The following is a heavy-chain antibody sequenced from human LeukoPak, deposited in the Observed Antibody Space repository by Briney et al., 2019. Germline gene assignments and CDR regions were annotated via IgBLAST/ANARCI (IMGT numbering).Heavy chain of an antibody. Sequence: GGSLRLSCSASGFIFSDSYMSWIRQAPGKGLEWVSYMSTSGSAIYYADSVKGRFTISRDNAKKSLYLQMNSLRAEDTAVYYCARASYNWNWGQGTLVTVSS. J-gene: IGHJ4*02. D-gene: IGHD1-20*01. CDR1: GFIFSDSY. CDR3: ARASYNWN. V-gene: IGHV3-11*01. CDR2: MSTSGSAI.